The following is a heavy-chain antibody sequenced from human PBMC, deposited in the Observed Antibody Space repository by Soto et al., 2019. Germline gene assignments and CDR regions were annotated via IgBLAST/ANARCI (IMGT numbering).Heavy chain of an antibody. Sequence: QLQLQESGSGLVKPSQTLSLTCAVSGGSISSGGYSWSWIRQPPGKGLDWIGYIYHSGSTYYNPSLKSRVTKSVNRSKNQFSLKLSSVTAADTAVYYCARDGGDIGWFDPWGQGTLVTVSS. D-gene: IGHD2-15*01. V-gene: IGHV4-30-2*01. CDR3: ARDGGDIGWFDP. CDR1: GGSISSGGYS. CDR2: IYHSGST. J-gene: IGHJ5*02.